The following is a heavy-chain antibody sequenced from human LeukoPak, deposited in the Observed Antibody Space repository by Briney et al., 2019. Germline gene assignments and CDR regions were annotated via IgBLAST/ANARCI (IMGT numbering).Heavy chain of an antibody. CDR3: ARGQQPNYFYYYYMDV. CDR1: GFTFSSYA. CDR2: ISGSGGST. V-gene: IGHV3-23*01. Sequence: PGGSLRLSCAASGFTFSSYAMSRVRQAPGKGLEWVSAISGSGGSTYYADSVKGRFTISRDNSKNTLYLQMNGLRAEDTAVYYCARGQQPNYFYYYYMDVWGKGTTVTVSS. J-gene: IGHJ6*03. D-gene: IGHD6-13*01.